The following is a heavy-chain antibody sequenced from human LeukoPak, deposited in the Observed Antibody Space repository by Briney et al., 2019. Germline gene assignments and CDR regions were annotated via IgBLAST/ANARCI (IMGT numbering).Heavy chain of an antibody. CDR3: AKDRIIIPGATSLDY. V-gene: IGHV4-39*07. J-gene: IGHJ4*02. CDR1: GGSISSSSYY. CDR2: IYYSGST. D-gene: IGHD2-2*01. Sequence: SETLSLTCTVSGGSISSSSYYWGWIRQPPGKGLEWIGSIYYSGSTYYNPSLKSRVTISVDTSKNQFSLKLSSVTAADTAVYYCAKDRIIIPGATSLDYWGQGTLVTVSS.